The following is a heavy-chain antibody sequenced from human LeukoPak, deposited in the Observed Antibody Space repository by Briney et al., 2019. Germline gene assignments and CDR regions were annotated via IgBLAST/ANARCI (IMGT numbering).Heavy chain of an antibody. CDR3: ARDETYYDSSGYFH. J-gene: IGHJ4*02. CDR1: GFTFSSYA. D-gene: IGHD3-22*01. Sequence: PGGSLRLSCAASGFTFSSYAMHWVRQAPGKGLEWVAVISYDGSNKYYADSVKGRFTISRDNSKNTLYLQMNSLRAEDTAVYYCARDETYYDSSGYFHWGQGTLVTVSS. CDR2: ISYDGSNK. V-gene: IGHV3-30-3*01.